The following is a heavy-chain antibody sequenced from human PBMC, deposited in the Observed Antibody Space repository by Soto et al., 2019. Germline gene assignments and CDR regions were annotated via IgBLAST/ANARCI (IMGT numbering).Heavy chain of an antibody. V-gene: IGHV4-34*01. J-gene: IGHJ4*02. Sequence: SETLSLTCAVYGGSFSGYYWTWIRQSPGKGLEWIGQISYSGSTNYNPSLKSRVAMSVDKSKNQFSLKLNSVTAADTALYYCARTSTSRTRFAFWSQGSLVTVSA. CDR3: ARTSTSRTRFAF. D-gene: IGHD2-2*01. CDR2: ISYSGST. CDR1: GGSFSGYY.